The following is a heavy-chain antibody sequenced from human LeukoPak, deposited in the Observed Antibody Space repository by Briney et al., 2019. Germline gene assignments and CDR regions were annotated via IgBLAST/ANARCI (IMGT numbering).Heavy chain of an antibody. CDR1: GGSISSYY. CDR2: IYYSGST. V-gene: IGHV4-59*01. CDR3: ARELLATWEGSSWYSHWFDP. D-gene: IGHD6-13*01. J-gene: IGHJ5*02. Sequence: TPSETLSLTCTVSGGSISSYYWSWIRQPPGKGLEWIGYIYYSGSTNYNPSLKSRVTISADTSKNQFSLKLSSVTAADTAVYYCARELLATWEGSSWYSHWFDPWGQGTLVTVSS.